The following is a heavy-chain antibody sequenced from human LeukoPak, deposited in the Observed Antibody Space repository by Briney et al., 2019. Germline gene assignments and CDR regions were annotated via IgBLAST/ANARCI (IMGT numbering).Heavy chain of an antibody. CDR1: GFTVSSNY. D-gene: IGHD3-10*01. Sequence: GGSLRLSCAASGFTVSSNYMSWVRQAPGKGLEWVATISTSGGSTYYADFVKGRFTISRDNSKNTLYLQMNSLRAEDTAVYYCAKNGHGSGSYYPRTKYYFDYWGQGTLVTVSS. V-gene: IGHV3-23*01. CDR3: AKNGHGSGSYYPRTKYYFDY. J-gene: IGHJ4*02. CDR2: ISTSGGST.